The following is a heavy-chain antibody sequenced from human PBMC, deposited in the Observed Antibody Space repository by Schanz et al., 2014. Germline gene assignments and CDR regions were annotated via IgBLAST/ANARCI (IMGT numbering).Heavy chain of an antibody. V-gene: IGHV3-33*08. D-gene: IGHD2-21*02. CDR3: ARPSDSSWYMDV. CDR1: GFTFSSYG. Sequence: VQLVESGGGLVQPGGSLRLSCAASGFTFSSYGMHWVRQAPGKGLEWVAIIWYDGSNKYYADSVKGRFTISRDNSKNTLFLQMSSLRAEDTAVYYCARPSDSSWYMDVWGKGTTVTVSS. CDR2: IWYDGSNK. J-gene: IGHJ6*03.